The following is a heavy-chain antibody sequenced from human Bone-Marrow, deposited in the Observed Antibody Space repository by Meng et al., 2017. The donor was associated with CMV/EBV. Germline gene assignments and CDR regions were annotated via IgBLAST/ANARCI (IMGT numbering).Heavy chain of an antibody. Sequence: ASVKVSCKPSGYTFTNFGVSWARQAPGQGLEWMGWINFDTGNGNYAQKFRDRVTFTRDTSTSTAYMELRRLTSEDTAVYYCARVLIEVEPVGREYKYYNYGMDVWGQGTTVTVSS. D-gene: IGHD2-2*01. CDR3: ARVLIEVEPVGREYKYYNYGMDV. V-gene: IGHV1-18*04. CDR1: GYTFTNFG. J-gene: IGHJ6*02. CDR2: INFDTGNG.